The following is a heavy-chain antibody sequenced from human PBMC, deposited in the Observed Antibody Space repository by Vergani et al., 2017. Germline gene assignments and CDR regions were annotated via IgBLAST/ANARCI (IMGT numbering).Heavy chain of an antibody. D-gene: IGHD5-12*01. V-gene: IGHV3-23*01. CDR2: ISGSGGST. Sequence: EVQLLESGGGLVQPGGSLRLSCAASGFTFSSYAMSWVRQAPGKGLEWVSAISGSGGSTYYADSVKGRFTISSDNSKNTLYLQMNSLRAEDTAVYFCAKLNSGYDGGSWYFDYWGQGTLVTVSS. CDR1: GFTFSSYA. J-gene: IGHJ4*02. CDR3: AKLNSGYDGGSWYFDY.